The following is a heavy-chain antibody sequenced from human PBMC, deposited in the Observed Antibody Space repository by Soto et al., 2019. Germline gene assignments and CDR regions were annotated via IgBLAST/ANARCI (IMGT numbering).Heavy chain of an antibody. CDR2: IYHSGNT. V-gene: IGHV4-59*01. CDR3: ARDLGIGSSGPFDY. Sequence: SETLSLTCTVSGDSITDYYWSWIRQAPGKGLEWIGFIYHSGNTNYKSSLKGRVTMSMDTSKSQFFLKLTSVAAADTAVYYCARDLGIGSSGPFDYWGQGALVTVSS. J-gene: IGHJ4*02. D-gene: IGHD6-13*01. CDR1: GDSITDYY.